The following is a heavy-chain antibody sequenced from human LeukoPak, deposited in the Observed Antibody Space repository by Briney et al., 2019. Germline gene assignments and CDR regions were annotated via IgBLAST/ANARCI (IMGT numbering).Heavy chain of an antibody. CDR2: INHSGST. Sequence: PSETLSLTCAVYGGSFSGYYWSWIRQPPGKGLEWIGEINHSGSTNCNPSLKSRVTISVDTSKNQFSLKLSSVTAADTAVYYCARGGRWLDAFDIWGQGTMVTVSS. CDR3: ARGGRWLDAFDI. CDR1: GGSFSGYY. V-gene: IGHV4-34*01. D-gene: IGHD5-12*01. J-gene: IGHJ3*02.